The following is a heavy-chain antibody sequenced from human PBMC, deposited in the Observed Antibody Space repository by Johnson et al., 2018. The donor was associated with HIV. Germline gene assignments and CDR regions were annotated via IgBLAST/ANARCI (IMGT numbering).Heavy chain of an antibody. CDR2: INWNGGSM. Sequence: VQLVESGGGVVRPGGSLRLSCAASGFTFDDYGVSWVRQAPGKGLEWVSGINWNGGSMGYADSVKGRFTISRDNAKNSLNRQMNSLRAEDTALYYCARGWVGATLRAFDIWGQGTMVTVSS. CDR3: ARGWVGATLRAFDI. V-gene: IGHV3-20*04. CDR1: GFTFDDYG. J-gene: IGHJ3*02. D-gene: IGHD1-26*01.